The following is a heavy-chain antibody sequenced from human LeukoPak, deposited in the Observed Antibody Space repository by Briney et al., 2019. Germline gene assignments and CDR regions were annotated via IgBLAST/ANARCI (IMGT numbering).Heavy chain of an antibody. CDR1: GFAFSTYT. D-gene: IGHD1-1*01. V-gene: IGHV3-23*01. Sequence: PGGSLRLSCAASGFAFSTYTINWVRQAPGKGLEWVSAVTGSDTTYYADSVKGRFTISRDNSQNTLYLQMNSLRAEDTAVYYCARDRGYAMDVWGQGTTVTVSS. CDR3: ARDRGYAMDV. CDR2: VTGSDTT. J-gene: IGHJ6*02.